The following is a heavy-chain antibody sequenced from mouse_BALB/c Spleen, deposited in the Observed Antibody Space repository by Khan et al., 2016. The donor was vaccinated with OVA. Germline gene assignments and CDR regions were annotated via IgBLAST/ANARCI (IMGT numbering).Heavy chain of an antibody. CDR3: VRDGANHRNDGWFAY. Sequence: QVQLKESGAELARPGASVKMSCTASGYTFTSYTIHWIKLRPGQGLEWIGYINPSNGYSNYNQKFKDKVTWTADKSSTTAYMQLSSRTSDDSTVYKCVRDGANHRNDGWFAYWGQGTLVTVSA. CDR2: INPSNGYS. J-gene: IGHJ3*01. CDR1: GYTFTSYT. D-gene: IGHD2-14*01. V-gene: IGHV1-4*01.